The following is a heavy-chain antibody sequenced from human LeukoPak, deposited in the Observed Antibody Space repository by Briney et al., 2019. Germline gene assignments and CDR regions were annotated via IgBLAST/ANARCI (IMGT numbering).Heavy chain of an antibody. CDR2: ISSSSSYI. CDR3: ARDYKYAFDN. D-gene: IGHD5-24*01. CDR1: GFTFSSYS. V-gene: IGHV3-21*01. J-gene: IGHJ4*02. Sequence: GGSLRLSCAASGFTFSSYSMNWVRQAPGKGLEWVSSISSSSSYIHYADSVKGRFTISGDKAKNSLYLQMNSLRVEDTAVYYCARDYKYAFDNWGQGTLVTVSS.